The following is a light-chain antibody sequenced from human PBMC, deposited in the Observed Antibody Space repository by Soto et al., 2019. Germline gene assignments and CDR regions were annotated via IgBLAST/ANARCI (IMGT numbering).Light chain of an antibody. CDR1: QSISSF. CDR2: AAS. CDR3: QESYSVPCT. V-gene: IGKV1-39*01. J-gene: IGKJ2*02. Sequence: DLQMTPSPSSLSASVGDRVTITCRASQSISSFLNWYQQKPGKAPKPLIYAASSLQSGVPARFSGSGSGIDFTLTISNLQPEDFATYYCQESYSVPCTFGQGTKLEIK.